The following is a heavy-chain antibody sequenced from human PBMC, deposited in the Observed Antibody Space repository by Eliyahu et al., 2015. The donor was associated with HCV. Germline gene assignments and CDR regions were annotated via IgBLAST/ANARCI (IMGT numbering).Heavy chain of an antibody. CDR2: VLPILGTA. CDR1: GGTFSSYA. V-gene: IGHV1-69*06. J-gene: IGHJ5*02. D-gene: IGHD6-13*01. CDR3: ARESLAAAPVGSDP. Sequence: QVQLVQSGAEVKKPGSSVKVSCKASGGTFSSYAISWVRQAPGQGLGVVGGVLPILGTANYAQKFQGRVTITADKSTSTAYMELSSLRSEDTAVYYCARESLAAAPVGSDPWGQGTLVTVSS.